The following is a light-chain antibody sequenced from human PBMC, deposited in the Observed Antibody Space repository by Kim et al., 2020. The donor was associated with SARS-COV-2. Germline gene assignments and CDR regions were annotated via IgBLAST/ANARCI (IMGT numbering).Light chain of an antibody. CDR2: EVT. J-gene: IGLJ1*01. Sequence: YNRVSWYQQPPGTAPKLMIYEVTNRPSGVPDRFSGSKSGNTASLTISGLQAEDEADYYCSSYTSSNIYVFGTGTKVTV. V-gene: IGLV2-18*02. CDR1: YNR. CDR3: SSYTSSNIYV.